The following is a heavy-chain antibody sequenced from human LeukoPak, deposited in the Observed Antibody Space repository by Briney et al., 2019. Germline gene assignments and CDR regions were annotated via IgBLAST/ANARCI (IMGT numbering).Heavy chain of an antibody. D-gene: IGHD5-18*01. Sequence: PSETLSLTCAVSGGSFSGYYWSWIRPPPRKGLEWIGEINHSGSTNYSPSLKSRVTISGDTSKNQFSLKLSSVTAADTAVYFCARVGYSYVINDWSRTGLGAYPTKYYYHMDVWGKGTTVTVSS. J-gene: IGHJ6*03. CDR2: INHSGST. CDR3: ARVGYSYVINDWSRTGLGAYPTKYYYHMDV. CDR1: GGSFSGYY. V-gene: IGHV4-34*01.